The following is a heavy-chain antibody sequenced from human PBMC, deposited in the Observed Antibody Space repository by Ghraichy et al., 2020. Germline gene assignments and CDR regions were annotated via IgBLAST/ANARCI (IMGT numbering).Heavy chain of an antibody. CDR3: AKAPDVKVVVAALEYYFDY. D-gene: IGHD2-15*01. J-gene: IGHJ4*02. V-gene: IGHV3-23*01. Sequence: LSLTCAASGFTFSSYAMSWVRQAPGKGLEWVSAISGSGGSTYYADSVKGRFTISRDNSKNTLYLQMNSLRAEDTAVYYCAKAPDVKVVVAALEYYFDYWGQGTLVTVSS. CDR1: GFTFSSYA. CDR2: ISGSGGST.